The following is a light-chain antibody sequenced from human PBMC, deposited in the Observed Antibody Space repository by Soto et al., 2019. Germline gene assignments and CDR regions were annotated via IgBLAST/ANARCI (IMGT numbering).Light chain of an antibody. J-gene: IGKJ2*01. V-gene: IGKV1-5*01. CDR1: QSISSW. Sequence: DIQMTQSPSTLSASVGDRVTITCRASQSISSWLAWYQQKPGKAPKLLIYDASSLESGVPSRFSGSGSGTEFTLTIISLQPDDFTAYYCQQYSSYSLYTFGKGTKLEIK. CDR3: QQYSSYSLYT. CDR2: DAS.